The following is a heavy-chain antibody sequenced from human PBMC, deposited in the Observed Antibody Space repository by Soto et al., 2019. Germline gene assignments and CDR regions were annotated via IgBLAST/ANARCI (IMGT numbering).Heavy chain of an antibody. CDR2: IWYDGSNK. CDR1: GFTFSSYG. D-gene: IGHD4-17*01. J-gene: IGHJ4*02. Sequence: QVQLVESGGGVVQPGRSLRLSCAASGFTFSSYGMHWVRQAPGKGLEWVAVIWYDGSNKYYADSVKGRFTISRDNSKNTLYLQMNSLRAEDTAVYYCARGTTVTNFGYWVQGTLVTVSS. CDR3: ARGTTVTNFGY. V-gene: IGHV3-33*01.